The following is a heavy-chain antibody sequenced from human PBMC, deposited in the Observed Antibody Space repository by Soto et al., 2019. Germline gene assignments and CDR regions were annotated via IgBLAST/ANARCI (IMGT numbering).Heavy chain of an antibody. D-gene: IGHD4-4*01. Sequence: QVQLVQSGAEVKKPGSSVKVSCKASGGTFSSYAISWVRQAPGQGLEWMGGIIPIFGTANYAQKFQGRVTITADESMSTAYMELSSLRSEDTAVYYCAREDYSLSRGSYYYYGMDVWGQGTTVTVSS. J-gene: IGHJ6*02. V-gene: IGHV1-69*12. CDR2: IIPIFGTA. CDR3: AREDYSLSRGSYYYYGMDV. CDR1: GGTFSSYA.